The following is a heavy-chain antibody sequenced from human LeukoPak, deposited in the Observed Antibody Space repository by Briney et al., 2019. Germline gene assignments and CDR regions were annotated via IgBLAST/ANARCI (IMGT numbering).Heavy chain of an antibody. CDR1: GGTFSSYA. CDR3: ASDSGSAFNAAFDI. D-gene: IGHD1-26*01. V-gene: IGHV1-69*04. CDR2: IIPILGIA. J-gene: IGHJ3*02. Sequence: SVKVSCKASGGTFSSYAISWVRQAPGQGLEWMGRIIPILGIANYAQKFQGRVTITADKSTSTAYMELSSLRSEDTAVYYCASDSGSAFNAAFDIWGQGTMVTVSS.